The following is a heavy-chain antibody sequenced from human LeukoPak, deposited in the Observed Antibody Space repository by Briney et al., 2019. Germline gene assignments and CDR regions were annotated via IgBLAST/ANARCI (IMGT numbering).Heavy chain of an antibody. V-gene: IGHV4-39*07. CDR1: GGSISSNSYY. J-gene: IGHJ4*02. Sequence: SETLSLTCAVSGGSISSNSYYWGWIRQPPGKGLEWIGSIYYSGSTYYNPSLKSRVTISVDTSKNQFSLKLSSVTAADTAVYYCARDPLPRSGSGWSPGFDYWGQGTLVTVSS. D-gene: IGHD6-19*01. CDR2: IYYSGST. CDR3: ARDPLPRSGSGWSPGFDY.